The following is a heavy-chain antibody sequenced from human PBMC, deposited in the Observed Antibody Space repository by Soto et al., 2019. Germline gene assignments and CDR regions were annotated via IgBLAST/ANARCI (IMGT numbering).Heavy chain of an antibody. CDR3: AGEATTVSYYGRDV. J-gene: IGHJ6*02. D-gene: IGHD4-17*01. V-gene: IGHV3-48*01. Sequence: EVQLVESGGGLVQPGGSLRLSCAASGFTFSSYSMNWVRQAPGKGLEWVSYISSSSSTIYYADSVKGRFTISRDNAKNSRDLQMNSLRAEGTAVYYCAGEATTVSYYGRDVWGQGTTVTVSS. CDR2: ISSSSSTI. CDR1: GFTFSSYS.